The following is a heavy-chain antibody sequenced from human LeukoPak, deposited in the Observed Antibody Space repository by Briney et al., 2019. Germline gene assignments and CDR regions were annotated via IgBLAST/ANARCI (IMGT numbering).Heavy chain of an antibody. CDR2: IYPGDSDT. V-gene: IGHV5-51*01. Sequence: GESLKISCKGSGYSFTSYWIGWVRQMPGKGLEWMGIIYPGDSDTRYSPSFQGQVTISADKSISTAYLQWSSLKASDTAMYYCARQGPYCYGGGCYKDYWGQGTLVTVSS. CDR1: GYSFTSYW. CDR3: ARQGPYCYGGGCYKDY. D-gene: IGHD2-8*02. J-gene: IGHJ4*02.